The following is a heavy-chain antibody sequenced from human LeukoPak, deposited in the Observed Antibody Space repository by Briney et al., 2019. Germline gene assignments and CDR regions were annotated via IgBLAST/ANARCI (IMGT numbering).Heavy chain of an antibody. CDR1: ALTFSSYW. CDR2: INSDGSNT. J-gene: IGHJ4*02. CDR3: AREVLLSATPLMDY. Sequence: GGSLRPSCAPYALTFSSYWTYWVRQAPGKGLVWVSGINSDGSNTSYADSVKGRFTIARDHATNTLSLQMNRLITEDTAVYYCAREVLLSATPLMDYWGQGTLVTVSS. D-gene: IGHD2-15*01. V-gene: IGHV3-74*01.